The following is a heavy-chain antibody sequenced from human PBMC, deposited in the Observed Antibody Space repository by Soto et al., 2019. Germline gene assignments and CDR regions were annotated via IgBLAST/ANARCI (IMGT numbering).Heavy chain of an antibody. J-gene: IGHJ6*03. CDR3: AKDTYYDFWSGYQYFAPYMDV. Sequence: SGGSLRLSCAASGFTFSSYAMSWVRQAPGKGLEWVSAISGSGGSTYYADSVKGRFTISRDNSKNTLYLQMNSLRTEDTAVYYCAKDTYYDFWSGYQYFAPYMDVWGKGTTVTVSS. V-gene: IGHV3-23*01. CDR1: GFTFSSYA. D-gene: IGHD3-3*01. CDR2: ISGSGGST.